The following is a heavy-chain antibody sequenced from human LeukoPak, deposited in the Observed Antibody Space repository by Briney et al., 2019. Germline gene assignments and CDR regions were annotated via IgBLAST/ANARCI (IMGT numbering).Heavy chain of an antibody. V-gene: IGHV3-23*01. D-gene: IGHD2-15*01. CDR2: ISADGDGP. Sequence: PGGSLRLSCAASGFTFSNHAMNWVRQARGKGLVWVSTISADGDGPHYADSVKGRFTMSRDNSKNTLFLQMNSMRDGDTGVYFCARTFNGCDPTFDYWGREPWSPSPQ. J-gene: IGHJ4*02. CDR1: GFTFSNHA. CDR3: ARTFNGCDPTFDY.